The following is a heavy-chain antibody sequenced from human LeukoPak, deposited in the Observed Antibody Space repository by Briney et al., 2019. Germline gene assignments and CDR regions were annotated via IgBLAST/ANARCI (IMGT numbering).Heavy chain of an antibody. CDR3: ARRSYYDSSGFSGY. CDR1: GGSFSGYY. V-gene: IGHV4-34*01. D-gene: IGHD3-22*01. CDR2: INHSGST. J-gene: IGHJ4*02. Sequence: PSETLSLTCAVYGGSFSGYYWSWIRQPPGQGLEWIGEINHSGSTNYNPSLKSRVTISVDTSKNQFSLKLSSVTAADTAVYYCARRSYYDSSGFSGYWGQGTLVTVSS.